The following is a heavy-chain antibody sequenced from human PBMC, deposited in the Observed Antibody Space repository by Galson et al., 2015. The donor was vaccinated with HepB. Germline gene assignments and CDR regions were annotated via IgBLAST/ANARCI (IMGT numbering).Heavy chain of an antibody. Sequence: SVKVSCKASGYTFTSYDINWVRQATGQGLEWMGWMNPNSGNTGYAQKFQGRVTMTRNTSISTAYMELSSLRSEDTAVYYCASMRNGDYSGPYYYYYMDVWGKGTTVTVSS. D-gene: IGHD4-17*01. CDR3: ASMRNGDYSGPYYYYYMDV. J-gene: IGHJ6*03. CDR2: MNPNSGNT. V-gene: IGHV1-8*01. CDR1: GYTFTSYD.